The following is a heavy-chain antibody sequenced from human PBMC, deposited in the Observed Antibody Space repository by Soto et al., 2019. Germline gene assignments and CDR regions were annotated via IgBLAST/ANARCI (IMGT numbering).Heavy chain of an antibody. J-gene: IGHJ5*02. Sequence: QVQLVESGGGVVQPGRSLRLSCAASGFTFSSYGIHWVRQAPGKGLEGVAVIYYDGSNKYYADSVKGRFTISRDNSKNTLYLQVTSLRADDTAVYYCARGHGVATTMGWFDPWGQGTLVTVSS. CDR3: ARGHGVATTMGWFDP. V-gene: IGHV3-33*01. D-gene: IGHD5-12*01. CDR1: GFTFSSYG. CDR2: IYYDGSNK.